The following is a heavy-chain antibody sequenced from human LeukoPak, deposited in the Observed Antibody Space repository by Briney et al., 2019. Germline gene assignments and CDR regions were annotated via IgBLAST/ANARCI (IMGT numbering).Heavy chain of an antibody. D-gene: IGHD6-19*01. CDR2: INPNSGGT. J-gene: IGHJ4*02. CDR1: GYTFTGYY. CDR3: ARVGQGGSSGSFDY. V-gene: IGHV1-2*02. Sequence: ASVTVSCKASGYTFTGYYMHWVRQAPGQGLEWMGWINPNSGGTNYAQKFQGRVTMTRDTSISTAYMELSRLRSDDTAVYYCARVGQGGSSGSFDYWGQGTLVTVSS.